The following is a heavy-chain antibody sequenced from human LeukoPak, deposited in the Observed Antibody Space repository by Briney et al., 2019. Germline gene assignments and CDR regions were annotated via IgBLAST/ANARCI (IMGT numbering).Heavy chain of an antibody. V-gene: IGHV3-33*01. Sequence: GGSLRLSCAASGFTFSSYGMHWVRQAPGKGLEWVAVIWYDGNNKYYADSVKGRFTISRDNSKNTLYLQMNSLRAEDTAVYYCARGLAYCGGDCYRALDYWGQGTLVTVSS. CDR1: GFTFSSYG. J-gene: IGHJ4*02. D-gene: IGHD2-21*02. CDR2: IWYDGNNK. CDR3: ARGLAYCGGDCYRALDY.